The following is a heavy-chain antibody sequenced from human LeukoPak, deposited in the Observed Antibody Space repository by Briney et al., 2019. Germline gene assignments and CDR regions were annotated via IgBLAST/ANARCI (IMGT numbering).Heavy chain of an antibody. J-gene: IGHJ4*02. CDR1: GFTFSSYA. CDR2: ISSNGGST. V-gene: IGHV3-64*01. Sequence: GGSLRLSCAASGFTFSSYAMHWVRQAPGKGLEYVSAISSNGGSTYYANSVKGRFTISRDNSKNTLYLQMGSLRAEDMAVYYCAREYCSGGSCYYYFDYWGRGTLVTVSS. CDR3: AREYCSGGSCYYYFDY. D-gene: IGHD2-15*01.